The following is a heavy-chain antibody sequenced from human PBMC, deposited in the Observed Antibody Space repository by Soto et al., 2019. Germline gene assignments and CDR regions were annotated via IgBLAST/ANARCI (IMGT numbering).Heavy chain of an antibody. CDR1: GFTFSDYW. V-gene: IGHV3-7*05. Sequence: ESGGGLVQPGESLRLSCSASGFTFSDYWMTWVRQAPGKGLEWVANIRKDESKKSYLDSVRGRFTVSRDNARNLLYLQMDSLRAEDTALYYCARDVSPGSGPYYDAFDIWGQGTVVTVSS. J-gene: IGHJ3*02. CDR2: IRKDESKK. D-gene: IGHD3-22*01. CDR3: ARDVSPGSGPYYDAFDI.